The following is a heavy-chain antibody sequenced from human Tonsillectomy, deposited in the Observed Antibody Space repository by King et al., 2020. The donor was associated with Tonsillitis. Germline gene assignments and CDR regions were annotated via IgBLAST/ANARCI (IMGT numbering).Heavy chain of an antibody. CDR2: IYYSGST. V-gene: IGHV4-30-4*07. D-gene: IGHD3-3*01. CDR3: ARTPYHDFWSGLNWFDP. Sequence: VQLQESGPGLVKPSQTLSLTCAVSGGSISSGGYSWSWIRQPPGKGLEWIGYIYYSGSTYYNPSLKSRVTISVDTSKNQFSLKLSSVTAADTAVYYCARTPYHDFWSGLNWFDPWGQGTLVTVSS. CDR1: GGSISSGGYS. J-gene: IGHJ5*02.